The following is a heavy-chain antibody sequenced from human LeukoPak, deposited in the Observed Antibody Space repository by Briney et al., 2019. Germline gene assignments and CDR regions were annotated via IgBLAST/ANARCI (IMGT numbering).Heavy chain of an antibody. J-gene: IGHJ5*02. CDR2: INPNSGGT. Sequence: LGASVKVSCKASGYTFTGYYMHWVRQAPGQGLEWMGWINPNSGGTNYAQKFQGRVTMTRDTSISTAYMELSRLRSDDTAVYYCARGLNIVVVVAAVFDPWGQGTLVTVSS. V-gene: IGHV1-2*03. CDR1: GYTFTGYY. D-gene: IGHD2-15*01. CDR3: ARGLNIVVVVAAVFDP.